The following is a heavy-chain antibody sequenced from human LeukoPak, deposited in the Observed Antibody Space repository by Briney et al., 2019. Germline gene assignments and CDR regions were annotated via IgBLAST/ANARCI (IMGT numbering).Heavy chain of an antibody. CDR2: IYYSGST. V-gene: IGHV4-31*03. D-gene: IGHD4-23*01. CDR1: GGSISSGAYY. Sequence: SQTLSLTCTVSGGSISSGAYYWSWLRQHPEMGLEWIGYIYYSGSTYYNPSLKSRLIISVDTSKNQFSLKLSSVTAADTAVYYCARSYGGNSRFDYWGQGTLVTVSS. J-gene: IGHJ4*02. CDR3: ARSYGGNSRFDY.